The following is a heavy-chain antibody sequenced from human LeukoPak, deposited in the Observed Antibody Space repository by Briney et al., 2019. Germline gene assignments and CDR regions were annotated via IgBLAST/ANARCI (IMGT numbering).Heavy chain of an antibody. CDR1: GFTFSSYS. CDR3: ARDPSITMVRGVLSYLFDY. Sequence: PGGSLRLSCAASGFTFSSYSMNWVRQAPGKGLEWVSSISSSSSYIYYADSVKGRFTISRDNAKNSLYLQMNSLRAEDTAVYYCARDPSITMVRGVLSYLFDYWGQGTLVTVSS. CDR2: ISSSSSYI. D-gene: IGHD3-10*01. V-gene: IGHV3-21*01. J-gene: IGHJ4*02.